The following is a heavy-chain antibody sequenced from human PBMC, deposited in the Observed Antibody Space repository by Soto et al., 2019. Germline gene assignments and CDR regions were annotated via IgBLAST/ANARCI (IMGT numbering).Heavy chain of an antibody. CDR1: GGSFSGYY. D-gene: IGHD6-19*01. CDR3: ARPLSKYIAVAAERRGWFDP. V-gene: IGHV4-34*01. CDR2: INHSGST. J-gene: IGHJ5*02. Sequence: SETLSLTCAVYGGSFSGYYWSWIRQPPGKGLEWIGEINHSGSTNYNPSLKSRVTISVDTSKNQFSLKLGSVTAADTAVYYCARPLSKYIAVAAERRGWFDPWGQGTLVTVSS.